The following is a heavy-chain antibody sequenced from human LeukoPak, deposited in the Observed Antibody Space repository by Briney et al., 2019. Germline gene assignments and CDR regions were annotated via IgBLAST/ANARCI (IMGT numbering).Heavy chain of an antibody. CDR3: ARDSGYAGETFDY. CDR1: GFTFSSYS. D-gene: IGHD5-12*01. Sequence: GGSLRLSCAASGFTFSSYSMNWVRQAPGKGLEWVSSISSSSNYIYYADSVKGRFTISRDNAKNSLYLQMNSLRAEDTAVYYCARDSGYAGETFDYWGQGTLVTVSS. V-gene: IGHV3-21*01. CDR2: ISSSSNYI. J-gene: IGHJ4*02.